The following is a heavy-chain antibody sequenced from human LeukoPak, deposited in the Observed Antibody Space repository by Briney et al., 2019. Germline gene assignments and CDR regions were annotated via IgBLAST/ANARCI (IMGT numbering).Heavy chain of an antibody. D-gene: IGHD2-2*02. V-gene: IGHV1-8*01. Sequence: ASVKVSCKASGYTFTSYDINWVRQATGQGLEWMGWMNPNSGNTGYAQKFQGRVTMTRNTSISTAYMELSSLRSEDTAVYYCARLRMWGSTIPFDYWGQGTLVTVSS. CDR1: GYTFTSYD. CDR3: ARLRMWGSTIPFDY. CDR2: MNPNSGNT. J-gene: IGHJ4*02.